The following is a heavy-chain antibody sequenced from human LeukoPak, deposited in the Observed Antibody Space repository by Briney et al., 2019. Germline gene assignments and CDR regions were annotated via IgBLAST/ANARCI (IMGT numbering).Heavy chain of an antibody. CDR2: IYSGRST. D-gene: IGHD3-16*01. CDR1: GFTFSNAW. J-gene: IGHJ3*02. V-gene: IGHV3-53*01. CDR3: ATYSAFDI. Sequence: GGSLRLSCAASGFTFSNAWMSWVRQAPGKGLEWVSLIYSGRSTFYADSVKGRFTISRDNSKNTLYLQMNSLRAEDTAVYYCATYSAFDIWGQGTLVTVSS.